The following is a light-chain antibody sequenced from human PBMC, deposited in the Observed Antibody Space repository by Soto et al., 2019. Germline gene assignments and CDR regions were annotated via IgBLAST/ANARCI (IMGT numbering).Light chain of an antibody. CDR2: AAS. V-gene: IGKV1-39*01. CDR3: QQSYSTSGVT. CDR1: QSISSY. J-gene: IGKJ5*01. Sequence: DLQMTQSPSSLSASVGDRVTITCRASQSISSYLNWYQQKPGKAPKLLIYAASSLQSGVPSRFSGSGSGTDFTLTISSLQPEDFATYYCQQSYSTSGVTFGQGTRLEIK.